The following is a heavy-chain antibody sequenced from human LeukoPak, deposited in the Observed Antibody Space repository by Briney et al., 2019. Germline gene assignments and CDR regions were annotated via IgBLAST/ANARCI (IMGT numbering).Heavy chain of an antibody. D-gene: IGHD6-13*01. CDR1: GFTFSSYG. V-gene: IGHV3-30*18. CDR2: ISDDGSTN. J-gene: IGHJ4*02. Sequence: GGSLGLSCAASGFTFSSYGVHWVRQAPGKGLEWVAVISDDGSTNYYADSVKGRFTISRDNSKNTLYLDTNSLRAEDTAVYYCAKEGAAGGKMQHCFDYWGQGTLLTVSS. CDR3: AKEGAAGGKMQHCFDY.